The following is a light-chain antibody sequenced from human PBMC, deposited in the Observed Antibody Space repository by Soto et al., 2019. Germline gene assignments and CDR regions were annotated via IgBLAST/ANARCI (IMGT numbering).Light chain of an antibody. J-gene: IGKJ1*01. CDR3: HQSGSSPRT. Sequence: EIVLTQSPGTLSLSPGERATLSCRASQSFSSSFLAWYQQKPGQAPRLLIYGASIRASGIPDRFSGSGSGTDFTLTISRLEPEDFAVYYCHQSGSSPRTFGEGTKV. CDR1: QSFSSSF. V-gene: IGKV3-20*01. CDR2: GAS.